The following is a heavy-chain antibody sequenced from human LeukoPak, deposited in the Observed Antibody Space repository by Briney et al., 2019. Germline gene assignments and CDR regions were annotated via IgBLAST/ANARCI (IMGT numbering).Heavy chain of an antibody. D-gene: IGHD2-2*01. J-gene: IGHJ4*02. CDR3: AKVLYCSSTSCYPYYFDY. V-gene: IGHV3-23*01. CDR1: GFTFSSYA. Sequence: PGGSLRLSCAASGFTFSSYAMSWVRQAPGKGLEWVSAISGSGGSTYYADSVKGRFTISRDNSKNTLYLQMNSLRAEDTAVYYCAKVLYCSSTSCYPYYFDYWGQGTLVTVSS. CDR2: ISGSGGST.